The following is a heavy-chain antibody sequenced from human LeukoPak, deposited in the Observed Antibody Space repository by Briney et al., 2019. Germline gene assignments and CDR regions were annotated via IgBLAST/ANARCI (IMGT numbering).Heavy chain of an antibody. J-gene: IGHJ4*02. CDR2: IWYDGSNK. Sequence: GGSLSLSCAASGNYWMHWVRQAPGKGLEWVAVIWYDGSNKYYADSVKGRFTISRDNSKNTLYLQMNSLRAEDTAVYYCARDPAAMVPHWGQGTLVTVSS. CDR1: GNYW. CDR3: ARDPAAMVPH. D-gene: IGHD5-18*01. V-gene: IGHV3-33*01.